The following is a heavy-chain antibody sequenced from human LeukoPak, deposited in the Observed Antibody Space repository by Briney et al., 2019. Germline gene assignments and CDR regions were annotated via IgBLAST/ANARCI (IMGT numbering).Heavy chain of an antibody. CDR2: IIPIFGTA. J-gene: IGHJ4*02. D-gene: IGHD6-6*01. CDR1: GGTFSSYA. V-gene: IGHV1-69*05. Sequence: LVKVSCKASGGTFSSYAISWVRQAPGQGLEWMGRIIPIFGTANYAQKFQGRVTITTDESTSTAYLELSSLRSEDTAVYYCASASIAARPGPLFDYWGQGTLVTVSS. CDR3: ASASIAARPGPLFDY.